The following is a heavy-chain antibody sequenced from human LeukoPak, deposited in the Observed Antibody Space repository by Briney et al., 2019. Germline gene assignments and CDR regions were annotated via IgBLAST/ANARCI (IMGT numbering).Heavy chain of an antibody. Sequence: SETLSLTCAVYGGSFSGYYWSWIRQPPGKGLEWIGEINHSGSTNYNPSLKSRVTISVDTSKNQFSLKLSSVTAADTAVYYCARGRGSSIDYRGQGTLVTVSS. J-gene: IGHJ4*02. CDR1: GGSFSGYY. V-gene: IGHV4-34*01. CDR3: ARGRGSSIDY. D-gene: IGHD6-13*01. CDR2: INHSGST.